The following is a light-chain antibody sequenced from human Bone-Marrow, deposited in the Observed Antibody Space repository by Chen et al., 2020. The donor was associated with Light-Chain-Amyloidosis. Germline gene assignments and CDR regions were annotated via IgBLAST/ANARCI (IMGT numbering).Light chain of an antibody. J-gene: IGLJ2*01. CDR1: DLPKKY. CDR2: RDT. CDR3: QSADSSGTYEVI. Sequence: SYELTQPPSVSVSPGQTARITCSGDDLPKKYAYWYQQKPGQAPVLVIHRDTERPSGISERFSGSSSGTTATLTISGVQAEDEADYRCQSADSSGTYEVIFGGGTKLTVL. V-gene: IGLV3-25*03.